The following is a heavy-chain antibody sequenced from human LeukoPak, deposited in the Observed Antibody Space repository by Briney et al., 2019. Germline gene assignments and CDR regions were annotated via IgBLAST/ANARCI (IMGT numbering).Heavy chain of an antibody. Sequence: SETLSLTCTVSGGSISSSSYYWGWIRQPPGKGLEWIGSIYYSGSTYYNPSLKSRVTISVDTSKNQFSLKLSSVTAADTAVYYCARTSRTYYYGSGRYWFDYWGQGTLVTVSS. D-gene: IGHD3-10*01. CDR1: GGSISSSSYY. CDR3: ARTSRTYYYGSGRYWFDY. V-gene: IGHV4-39*07. J-gene: IGHJ4*02. CDR2: IYYSGST.